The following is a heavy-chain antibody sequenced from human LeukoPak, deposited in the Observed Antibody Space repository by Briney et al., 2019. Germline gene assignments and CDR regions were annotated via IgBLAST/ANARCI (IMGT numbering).Heavy chain of an antibody. Sequence: AGGSLRLSCAASGLTFSDYYMSWIRQAPGKGLEWVSYISGSGSTIYYADSVEGRFTNSRDNAKNSLYLQMDSLSAEDTAVYYCTTLHYYGMVVWGPGTTVTVS. CDR3: TTLHYYGMVV. V-gene: IGHV3-11*01. CDR1: GLTFSDYY. J-gene: IGHJ6*02. CDR2: ISGSGSTI.